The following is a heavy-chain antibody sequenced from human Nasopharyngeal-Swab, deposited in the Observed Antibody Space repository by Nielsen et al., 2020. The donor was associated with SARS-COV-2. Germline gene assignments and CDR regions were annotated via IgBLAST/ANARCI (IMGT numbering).Heavy chain of an antibody. J-gene: IGHJ4*02. V-gene: IGHV4-39*01. CDR3: ARARSYGSGRNPKGGGNFDY. Sequence: RQAPGKGLEWIGSIYYSGSTYYNPSLKSRVTISVDTSKNQFSLKLSSVTAADTAVYYCARARSYGSGRNPKGGGNFDYWGQGTLVTVS. D-gene: IGHD3-10*01. CDR2: IYYSGST.